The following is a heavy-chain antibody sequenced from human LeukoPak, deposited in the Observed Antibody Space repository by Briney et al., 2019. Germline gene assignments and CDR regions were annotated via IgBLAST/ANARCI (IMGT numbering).Heavy chain of an antibody. CDR3: ASSARGTYFFDY. V-gene: IGHV3-21*01. J-gene: IGHJ4*02. CDR2: ISSSSSYI. Sequence: GGSLRLSCAASGFTVSSKYMSWVRQAPGKGLEWVSSISSSSSYIYYADSVKGRFTISRDNAKNSLYLQMNSLRAEDTAVYYCASSARGTYFFDYWGQGTLVTVSS. D-gene: IGHD3-16*01. CDR1: GFTVSSKY.